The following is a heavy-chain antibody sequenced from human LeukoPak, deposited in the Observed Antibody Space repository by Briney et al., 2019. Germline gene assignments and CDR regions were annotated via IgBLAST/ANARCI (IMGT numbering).Heavy chain of an antibody. CDR3: ARDSGSGTYY. Sequence: SETLSLTCTVSGGSISSSSYYWGWIRQPPGKGLEWIGHIYYTGSTNYNPSLKSRVTISIDTSKNQFSLKLSSVTAADTAVYYCARDSGSGTYYWGQGSLITVSS. CDR1: GGSISSSSYY. CDR2: IYYTGST. D-gene: IGHD6-19*01. V-gene: IGHV4-61*01. J-gene: IGHJ4*02.